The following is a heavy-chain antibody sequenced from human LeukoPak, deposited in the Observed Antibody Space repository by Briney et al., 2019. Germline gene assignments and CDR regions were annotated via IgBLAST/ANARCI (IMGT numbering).Heavy chain of an antibody. CDR3: ARRYYGSGTYYFDY. V-gene: IGHV5-10-1*01. J-gene: IGHJ4*02. CDR1: GYNFTTYR. D-gene: IGHD3-10*01. CDR2: SDPSDSYT. Sequence: GESLKISCQGSGYNFTTYRISWVRQMPGKGLEWMGRSDPSDSYTEYSPSIQGHVTISADKSFSTTYLQWSSLKASDTAIYFCARRYYGSGTYYFDYWGQGTLVTVSS.